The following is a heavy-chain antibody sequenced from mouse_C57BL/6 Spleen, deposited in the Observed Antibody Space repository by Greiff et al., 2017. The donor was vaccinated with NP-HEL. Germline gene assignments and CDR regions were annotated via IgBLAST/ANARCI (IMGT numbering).Heavy chain of an antibody. J-gene: IGHJ2*01. V-gene: IGHV1-82*01. Sequence: QVQLQQSGPELVKPGASVKISCKASGYAFSSSWMNWVKQRPGKGLEWIGRIYPGDGDTNYNGKFKGKATLTADKSSSTAYMQLSSLTSEDSAVYCCAREGDSSGYCFDYWGQGTTLTVSS. CDR2: IYPGDGDT. CDR1: GYAFSSSW. CDR3: AREGDSSGYCFDY. D-gene: IGHD3-2*02.